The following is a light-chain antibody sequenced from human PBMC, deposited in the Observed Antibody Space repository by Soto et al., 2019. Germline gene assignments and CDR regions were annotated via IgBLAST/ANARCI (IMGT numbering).Light chain of an antibody. CDR3: SSYAGSNNLV. CDR2: EVS. CDR1: SSDVGGYNY. Sequence: QSALTQPPSASGSPGQSVTISCTGTSSDVGGYNYVSWYQRHPGKAPKLMIYEVSKRPSGVPDRSSGSKSGNTASLTVSGLQAEDEADYYCSSYAGSNNLVFGGGTKLTVL. J-gene: IGLJ2*01. V-gene: IGLV2-8*01.